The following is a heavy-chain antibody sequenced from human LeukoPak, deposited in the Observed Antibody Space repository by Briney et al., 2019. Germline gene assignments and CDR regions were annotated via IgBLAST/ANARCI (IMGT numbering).Heavy chain of an antibody. Sequence: PGGSLRLPFAASGFTFTHAWMTWVRKAPGKGLEWVGHIKSKADGETTDYAAPVKGRFFMSRDDSKATLYLQMNYLETEDTAVYYCTTDLGITMIRGVIVSWGQGTLVTVSS. V-gene: IGHV3-15*01. D-gene: IGHD3-10*01. J-gene: IGHJ4*02. CDR1: GFTFTHAW. CDR2: IKSKADGETT. CDR3: TTDLGITMIRGVIVS.